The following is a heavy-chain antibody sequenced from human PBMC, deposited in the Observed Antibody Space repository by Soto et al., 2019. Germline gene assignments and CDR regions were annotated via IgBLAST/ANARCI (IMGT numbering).Heavy chain of an antibody. J-gene: IGHJ4*02. CDR2: ISGSGGST. CDR3: ANPQHHPYIDFDY. CDR1: GFTFSSYA. V-gene: IGHV3-23*01. D-gene: IGHD3-16*02. Sequence: EVQLLESGGGLVQPGGSLRLSCAASGFTFSSYAMSWVRQAPGKGLEWVSAISGSGGSTYYADSVKGRFTISRDNSKNTLYLQMNSLRAEDRAVYYCANPQHHPYIDFDYWGQGTLVTVSS.